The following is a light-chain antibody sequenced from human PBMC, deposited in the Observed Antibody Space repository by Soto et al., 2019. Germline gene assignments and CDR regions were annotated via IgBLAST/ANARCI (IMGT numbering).Light chain of an antibody. CDR1: QSVGGS. V-gene: IGKV3-20*01. CDR2: DAS. CDR3: HQYDSWT. J-gene: IGKJ1*01. Sequence: ETVLTQSPGTLSLSPGERATLSCRASQSVGGSLAWYQQKPGQAPRLLIYDASNRATGTPARFSGSGSGTDFTLTISRLEPEDFAVYYCHQYDSWTFGQGTKVDIK.